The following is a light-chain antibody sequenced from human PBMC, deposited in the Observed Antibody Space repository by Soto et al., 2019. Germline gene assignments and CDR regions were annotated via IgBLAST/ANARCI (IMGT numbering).Light chain of an antibody. V-gene: IGKV3-20*01. CDR2: GAS. Sequence: EIVLTQSPGTLSLSPRERATLSCRASQSVSSSYLAWYQQKPGQAPRLLIYGASSRATGIPDRFSGSGSGTDFTLTISRQEPEDFAVYDCQQYGSSRLTFGQGTKLEIK. J-gene: IGKJ2*01. CDR1: QSVSSSY. CDR3: QQYGSSRLT.